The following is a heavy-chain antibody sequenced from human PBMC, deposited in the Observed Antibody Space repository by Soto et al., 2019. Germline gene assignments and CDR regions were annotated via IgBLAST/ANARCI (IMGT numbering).Heavy chain of an antibody. D-gene: IGHD3-16*02. J-gene: IGHJ4*02. Sequence: SETLSRTCTVSGGSISSYYWSWIRQPPGKGLEWIGYIYYSGSTNYNPSLKSRVTISVDTSKNQFSLKLSSVTAADTAVYYCAREAGDYVWGSYRPFDYWGQGTLVTVSS. V-gene: IGHV4-59*01. CDR3: AREAGDYVWGSYRPFDY. CDR2: IYYSGST. CDR1: GGSISSYY.